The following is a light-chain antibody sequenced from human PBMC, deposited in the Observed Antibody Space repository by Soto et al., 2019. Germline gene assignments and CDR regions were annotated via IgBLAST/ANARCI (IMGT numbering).Light chain of an antibody. Sequence: QSVLTQPPSASGSPGQSVAISCTGTRSDVGGYNYVSWYQQHPGKAAKLMIYEVNKRPSGGPDRFSGSKSGNTASLTVSGLQAEDEADYYCSSYAGSSNVFGTGTKVTVL. V-gene: IGLV2-8*01. CDR3: SSYAGSSNV. J-gene: IGLJ1*01. CDR1: RSDVGGYNY. CDR2: EVN.